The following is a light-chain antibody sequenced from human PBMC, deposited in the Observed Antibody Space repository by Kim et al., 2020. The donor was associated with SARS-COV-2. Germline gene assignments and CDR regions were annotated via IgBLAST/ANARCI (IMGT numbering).Light chain of an antibody. Sequence: DIQMTQSPSTLSASVGDRVTITCRASQSISSWLAWYQQKPGKAPKLLIYDASSLESGVPSRFSGSGSGTEFTLTISSLQPDDFATYYCQQYNSYLTFGQGTKLEI. V-gene: IGKV1-5*01. J-gene: IGKJ2*01. CDR3: QQYNSYLT. CDR2: DAS. CDR1: QSISSW.